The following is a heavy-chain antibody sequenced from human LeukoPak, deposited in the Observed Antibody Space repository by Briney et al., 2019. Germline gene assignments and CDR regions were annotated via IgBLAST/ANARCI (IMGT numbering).Heavy chain of an antibody. CDR3: ARGEVPGGWYEVYYFDY. J-gene: IGHJ4*02. CDR2: IHYSGTN. D-gene: IGHD6-19*01. CDR1: GGSISSYY. Sequence: SETLSLTCTVSGGSISSYYWNWIRQPPGKGLEWIGYIHYSGTNYYNPSLKSRVTISVDTSKSQFSLKLSSVTAADTAVYYCARGEVPGGWYEVYYFDYWGQGTLVTVSS. V-gene: IGHV4-59*01.